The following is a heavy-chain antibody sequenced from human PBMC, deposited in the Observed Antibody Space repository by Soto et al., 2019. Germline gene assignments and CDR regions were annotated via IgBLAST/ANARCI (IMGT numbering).Heavy chain of an antibody. J-gene: IGHJ4*02. V-gene: IGHV3-23*01. D-gene: IGHD3-3*01. CDR2: ISGSGGST. CDR1: GFTFSSYA. Sequence: EVQLLESGGGLVQPGGSLRLSCAASGFTFSSYAMSWVRQAPGKGLEWVSAISGSGGSTYYADSVKGRFTISRDNSKNTLYLQMNRLRTEDTAVYYWAARGGQVLRFLEWLPHFDYWGQGTLVTVSS. CDR3: AARGGQVLRFLEWLPHFDY.